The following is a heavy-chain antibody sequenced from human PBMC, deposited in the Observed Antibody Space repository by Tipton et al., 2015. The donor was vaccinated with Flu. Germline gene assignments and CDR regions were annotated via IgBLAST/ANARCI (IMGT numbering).Heavy chain of an antibody. CDR1: GFTFSSYG. CDR2: ISHDGSNK. D-gene: IGHD3-10*01. V-gene: IGHV3-30*18. J-gene: IGHJ6*02. Sequence: RSLRLSCAASGFTFSSYGMHWVRQAPGKGLEWVAVISHDGSNKYYADSVKGRFTISRDNSKNTLYLQMNSLRAEDTAVYYCAKGYGSGSLGMDVWGQGTTVTVSS. CDR3: AKGYGSGSLGMDV.